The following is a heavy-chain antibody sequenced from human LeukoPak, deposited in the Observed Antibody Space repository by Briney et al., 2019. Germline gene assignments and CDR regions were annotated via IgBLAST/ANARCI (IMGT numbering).Heavy chain of an antibody. D-gene: IGHD1-1*01. CDR2: ISTSGTTI. J-gene: IGHJ4*02. Sequence: LRLYXAASGFTFSTYEMHWVRQAQGKGLEWVSYISTSGTTIYYADSVKGRFTIYRDNAKNSLHLQMNSLRAEDTAVYYCARDPDGTGPSDYFDYWGQGTLVTVSS. CDR1: GFTFSTYE. V-gene: IGHV3-48*03. CDR3: ARDPDGTGPSDYFDY.